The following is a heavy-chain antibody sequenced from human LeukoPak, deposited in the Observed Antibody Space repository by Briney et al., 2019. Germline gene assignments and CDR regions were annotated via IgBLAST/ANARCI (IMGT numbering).Heavy chain of an antibody. D-gene: IGHD6-19*01. Sequence: GGSLRLSCAASGFTFSSYGMHWVRQAPGKGLEWVAFIRHDGNDKDYADSVKGRFTISRDNSKNTLYLQMNSLRAEDTAVYYCATPIAVAGDLDSWGQGTLVTVSS. CDR2: IRHDGNDK. CDR1: GFTFSSYG. CDR3: ATPIAVAGDLDS. V-gene: IGHV3-30*02. J-gene: IGHJ4*02.